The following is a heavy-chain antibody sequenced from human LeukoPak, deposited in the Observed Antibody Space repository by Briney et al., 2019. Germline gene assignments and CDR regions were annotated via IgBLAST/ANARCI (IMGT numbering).Heavy chain of an antibody. CDR1: GYTFTGYY. CDR3: ARGGDIAVAGIDYYYGMDV. CDR2: INPNSGGT. V-gene: IGHV1-2*02. D-gene: IGHD6-19*01. J-gene: IGHJ6*02. Sequence: ASVKVSCKASGYTFTGYYMHWVRQAPGQGLEWMGWINPNSGGTNYAQRFQGRVTMTRDTSISTAYMELSRLRSDDTAVYYCARGGDIAVAGIDYYYGMDVWGQGTTVTVSS.